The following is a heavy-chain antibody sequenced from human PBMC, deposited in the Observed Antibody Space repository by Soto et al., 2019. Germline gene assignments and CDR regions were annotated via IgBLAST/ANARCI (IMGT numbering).Heavy chain of an antibody. V-gene: IGHV4-59*08. D-gene: IGHD3-22*01. J-gene: IGHJ4*02. Sequence: SETRSLTCTVSGVSISSYYWGWIRQPPGKGLQWIGYIYYTGTTSYNPYLNSRVTISVDTSKNHFSLRLSSVTAADAAIYYCARLGGYFQAFDSWGQGTLVTVSS. CDR3: ARLGGYFQAFDS. CDR1: GVSISSYY. CDR2: IYYTGTT.